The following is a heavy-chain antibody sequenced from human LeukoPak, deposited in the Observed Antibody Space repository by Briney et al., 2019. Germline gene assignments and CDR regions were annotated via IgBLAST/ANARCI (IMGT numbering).Heavy chain of an antibody. CDR3: ARDRPGIAVAGDAFDI. D-gene: IGHD6-19*01. Sequence: PSETLSLTCTVSGGSISSYYWSWIRQPPGEGLEWIGYIYNRGSTNYNPSLKSRVTISVDTSKNQFSLKLRSVTAADTAVYYCARDRPGIAVAGDAFDIRGQGTMVTVSS. J-gene: IGHJ3*02. CDR2: IYNRGST. V-gene: IGHV4-59*01. CDR1: GGSISSYY.